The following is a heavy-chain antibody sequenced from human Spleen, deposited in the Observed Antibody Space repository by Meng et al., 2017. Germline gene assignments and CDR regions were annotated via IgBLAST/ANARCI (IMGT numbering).Heavy chain of an antibody. J-gene: IGHJ4*02. D-gene: IGHD3-22*01. Sequence: VQLVGSGAEVKGPGASVKVSCKTSGYTFTGYFLHWVRQAPGQGLEWMGRINPNSGAANYAQKFQGRVTLTRDTSISTAYMELSSLRSDDTAVYYCIYYYDTSGYYFWGQGTLVTVSS. V-gene: IGHV1-2*06. CDR1: GYTFTGYF. CDR2: INPNSGAA. CDR3: IYYYDTSGYYF.